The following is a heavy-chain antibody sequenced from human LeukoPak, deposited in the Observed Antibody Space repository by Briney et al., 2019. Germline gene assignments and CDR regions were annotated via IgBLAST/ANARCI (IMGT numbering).Heavy chain of an antibody. CDR1: GYSISSGYY. CDR3: ARGKVVAGTPGQNSWDY. Sequence: SETLSLTCTVSGYSISSGYYWGWIRQPPGKGLEWIGRIHTSGSTNYNPSLKSRVTVSVDTSKNQFSMKLSSVTAADTAVYYCARGKVVAGTPGQNSWDYWGQGTLVTVSS. J-gene: IGHJ4*02. V-gene: IGHV4-38-2*02. D-gene: IGHD6-19*01. CDR2: IHTSGST.